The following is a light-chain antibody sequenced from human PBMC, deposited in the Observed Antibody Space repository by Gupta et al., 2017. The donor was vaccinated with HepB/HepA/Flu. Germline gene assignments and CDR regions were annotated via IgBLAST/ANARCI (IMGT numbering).Light chain of an antibody. CDR3: ASWDDSLRGAVV. J-gene: IGLJ2*01. V-gene: IGLV1-47*01. CDR2: RDS. Sequence: QSVLTQPPSASATPGQRVTISCSGGSSNIGRTYVDWYQRLPGTAPKLLLFRDSQRPSGVPDRFSGAKSGTSASLTTSGLRAEDEADYYCASWDDSLRGAVVFGGGTKLTVL. CDR1: SSNIGRTY.